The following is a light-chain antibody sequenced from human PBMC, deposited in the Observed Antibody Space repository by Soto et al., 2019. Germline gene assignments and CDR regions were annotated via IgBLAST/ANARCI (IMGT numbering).Light chain of an antibody. J-gene: IGKJ1*01. CDR3: QHYNSYSEA. CDR1: QTISSW. Sequence: DIQMTQSPSTLSGSVGDRVTITCRASQTISSWLAWYQQKPGKAPKLLIYKASTLKSGVPSSFSGSGSGTEFTLAISGLQPDDFATYYCQHYNSYSEAFGQGTKVELK. V-gene: IGKV1-5*03. CDR2: KAS.